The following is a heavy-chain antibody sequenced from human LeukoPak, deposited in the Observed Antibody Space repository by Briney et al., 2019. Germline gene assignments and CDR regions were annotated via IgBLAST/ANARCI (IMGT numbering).Heavy chain of an antibody. CDR3: ARDHRGSGWRGATGQRFDY. D-gene: IGHD6-19*01. Sequence: GGSLRLSCAASGFTFSSYEMNWVRQAPGKGLEWVSYISSSGSTIYYADSVKGRSTISRDNAKNSLYLQMNSLRAEDTAVYYCARDHRGSGWRGATGQRFDYWGQGTLVTVSS. V-gene: IGHV3-48*03. CDR1: GFTFSSYE. J-gene: IGHJ4*02. CDR2: ISSSGSTI.